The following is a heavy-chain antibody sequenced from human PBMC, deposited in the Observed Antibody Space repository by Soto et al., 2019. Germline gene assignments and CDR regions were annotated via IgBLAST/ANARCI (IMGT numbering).Heavy chain of an antibody. V-gene: IGHV4-61*01. J-gene: IGHJ6*02. CDR1: GGSVSSGSYY. CDR2: IYYSGST. D-gene: IGHD6-19*01. Sequence: QVQLQESGPGLVKPSETLSLTCTVSGGSVSSGSYYWGWIRQPPGKGLEWIGYIYYSGSTNYNPSLQSRVTISVDTSKNQFSLKLSSVTAADTAVYYCARGIGGWYQGRYYYGMDVWGQGTTVTVSS. CDR3: ARGIGGWYQGRYYYGMDV.